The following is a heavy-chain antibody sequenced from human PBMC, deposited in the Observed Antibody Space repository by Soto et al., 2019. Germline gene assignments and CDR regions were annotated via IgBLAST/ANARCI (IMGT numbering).Heavy chain of an antibody. J-gene: IGHJ4*02. D-gene: IGHD4-17*01. CDR3: ARKDDYGEYVAD. CDR1: GYTFTSYG. CDR2: ISAYNGNT. Sequence: ASVKVSCKASGYTFTSYGISWVRQAPGQGLEWMGWISAYNGNTNYAQKLQGRVTMTTDTSTSTAYMELRSLRSGDTAVYYCARKDDYGEYVADWGQGTLVTVSS. V-gene: IGHV1-18*01.